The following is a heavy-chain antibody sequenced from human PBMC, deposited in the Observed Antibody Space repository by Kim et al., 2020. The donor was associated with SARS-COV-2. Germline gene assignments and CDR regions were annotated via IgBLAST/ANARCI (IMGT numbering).Heavy chain of an antibody. CDR2: IYYSGST. V-gene: IGHV4-39*01. CDR3: ARQGEYCSSTSCVDDY. Sequence: SETLSLTCTVSGGSISSSSYYWGWIRQPPGKGLEWIGSIYYSGSTYYNPSLKSRVTISVDTSKNQFSLKLSSVTAADTAVYYCARQGEYCSSTSCVDDYWGQGTLVTVSS. J-gene: IGHJ4*02. CDR1: GGSISSSSYY. D-gene: IGHD2-2*01.